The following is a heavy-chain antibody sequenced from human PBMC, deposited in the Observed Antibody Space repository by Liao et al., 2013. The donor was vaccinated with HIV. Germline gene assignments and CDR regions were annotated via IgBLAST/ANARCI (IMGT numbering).Heavy chain of an antibody. V-gene: IGHV4-34*01. CDR2: INHNGAT. Sequence: QEPLQQWGAGLLRPSETLSLTCAVYSESFAGYYWTWIRQAPGRGLEWLGEINHNGATYYNPSLKSRVSMSTDTSKNQFSLTLTSVTAADTATYFCARGFRLRGSFDHWGRGSLITVSS. CDR3: ARGFRLRGSFDH. D-gene: IGHD3-10*01. J-gene: IGHJ4*02. CDR1: SESFAGYY.